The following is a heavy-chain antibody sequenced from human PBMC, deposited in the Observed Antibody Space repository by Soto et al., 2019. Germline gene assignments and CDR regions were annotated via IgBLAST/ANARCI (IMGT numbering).Heavy chain of an antibody. D-gene: IGHD3-16*02. J-gene: IGHJ2*01. Sequence: EVQLVESGGGLVQPGGSLRLSSAVSGFTFSSYWMSWVRQAPGKGLQWVANINQDGSEKYYVDSVKGRFTISRDNAKNSLYLQMNSLRDEDPAVYYCARALSPQKVGWYFDLWGRGTLVTVSS. CDR1: GFTFSSYW. CDR2: INQDGSEK. CDR3: ARALSPQKVGWYFDL. V-gene: IGHV3-7*01.